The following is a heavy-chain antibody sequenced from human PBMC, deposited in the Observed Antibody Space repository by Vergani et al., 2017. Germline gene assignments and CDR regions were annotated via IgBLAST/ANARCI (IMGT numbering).Heavy chain of an antibody. CDR3: AKDRGGD. D-gene: IGHD3-16*01. CDR1: GFTFSSYG. CDR2: ISYDGSNK. Sequence: QVQLVESGGGVVQPGRSLRLSCAASGFTFSSYGMHWVRQAPGKGLEWVAVISYDGSNKYYADSVKGRFTISRDNSKNTLYLQMNSLRAEDMAVYYCAKDRGGDLGQGTLVTVSS. J-gene: IGHJ4*02. V-gene: IGHV3-30*18.